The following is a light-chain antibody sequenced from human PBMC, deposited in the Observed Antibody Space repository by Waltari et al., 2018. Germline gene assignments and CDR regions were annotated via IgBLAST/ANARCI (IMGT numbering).Light chain of an antibody. CDR1: SSVVGGYHY. Sequence: QSALTQPASVSGAPGQSITISCTGTSSVVGGYHYVSWYQQHPGKAPKLMIYEVSNRPSGVSNRFSGSKSGNTASLTISGLQAEDEADYYCSSYTSSSTLYVFGTGTKVTVL. J-gene: IGLJ1*01. CDR2: EVS. V-gene: IGLV2-14*01. CDR3: SSYTSSSTLYV.